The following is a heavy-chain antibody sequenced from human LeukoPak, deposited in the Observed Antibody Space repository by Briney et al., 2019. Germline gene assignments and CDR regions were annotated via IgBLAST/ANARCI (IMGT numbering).Heavy chain of an antibody. CDR1: GDSVSSNSAT. CDR2: TYYRSKWYK. V-gene: IGHV6-1*01. J-gene: IGHJ1*01. Sequence: SQTLSLTCAISGDSVSSNSATWNWIRHSPSRVLEWLGRTYYRSKWYKYYAVSVKSRITINPDTSKNQFSLQLNSVTPEDTAVYYCARGPSYFQHWGQGTLVTVSS. CDR3: ARGPSYFQH.